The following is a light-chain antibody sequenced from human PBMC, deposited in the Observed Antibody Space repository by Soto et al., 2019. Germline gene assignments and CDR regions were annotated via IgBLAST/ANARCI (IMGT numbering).Light chain of an antibody. J-gene: IGKJ1*01. V-gene: IGKV1-5*03. CDR1: QSISPW. Sequence: DIQMTQSPSTVSASVGDRVTITCRASQSISPWLAWYQQKPGKAPKLLIYKTSNLESGVPSRFSGSGAETEFTLTIISLQPDDFATYYCQHYKTSFRAFGQGTKVEIK. CDR2: KTS. CDR3: QHYKTSFRA.